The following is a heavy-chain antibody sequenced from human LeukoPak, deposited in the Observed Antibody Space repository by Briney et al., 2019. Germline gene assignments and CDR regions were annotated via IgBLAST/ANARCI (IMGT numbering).Heavy chain of an antibody. CDR2: INHSGST. CDR3: ARAHDFWSGYYIRGAFDI. D-gene: IGHD3-3*01. CDR1: GGSFSGYY. Sequence: SETLSLTCAVYGGSFSGYYWSWIRQPPGRGLEWIGEINHSGSTNYNPSLKSRVTISVDTSKNQFSLKLSSVTAADTAVYYCARAHDFWSGYYIRGAFDIWGQGTMVTVSS. J-gene: IGHJ3*02. V-gene: IGHV4-34*01.